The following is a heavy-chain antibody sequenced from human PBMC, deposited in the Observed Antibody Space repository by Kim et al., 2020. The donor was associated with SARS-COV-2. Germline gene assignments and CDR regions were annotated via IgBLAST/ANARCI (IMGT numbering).Heavy chain of an antibody. CDR3: ARRDGSAVAGTFDY. J-gene: IGHJ4*02. V-gene: IGHV4-39*01. D-gene: IGHD6-19*01. Sequence: TPSLKSRVTISVDTSKNQFSLKLSSVTAADTAVYYCARRDGSAVAGTFDYWGQGTLVTVSS.